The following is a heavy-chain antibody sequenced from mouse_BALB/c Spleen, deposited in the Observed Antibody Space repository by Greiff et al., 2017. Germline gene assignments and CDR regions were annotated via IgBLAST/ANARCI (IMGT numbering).Heavy chain of an antibody. CDR3: SRDFLSTTATLDY. CDR1: GFSLTSYG. J-gene: IGHJ2*01. V-gene: IGHV2-9*02. Sequence: HVQLQQSGPGLVAPSQSLSITCTVSGFSLTSYGVHWVRQPPGKGLEWLGVIWAGGSTNYNSALMSRLSISKDNSKSQVFLKMNSLQTDDTAMYYCSRDFLSTTATLDYWGQGTTLTVSS. D-gene: IGHD1-2*01. CDR2: IWAGGST.